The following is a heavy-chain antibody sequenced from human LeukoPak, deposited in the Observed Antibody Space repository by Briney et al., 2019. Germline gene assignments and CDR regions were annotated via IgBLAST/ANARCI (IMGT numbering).Heavy chain of an antibody. CDR2: INHSGST. CDR1: GGSFSGYY. Sequence: PSETLSLTCAVYGGSFSGYYWSWIRQPPGKGLEWIGEINHSGSTNYNPSLKSRVTISVDTSKNQFSLKLSSVTAADTAVYYCARPIYDSSGYNNWGQGTMVTVSS. V-gene: IGHV4-34*01. D-gene: IGHD3-22*01. J-gene: IGHJ3*01. CDR3: ARPIYDSSGYNN.